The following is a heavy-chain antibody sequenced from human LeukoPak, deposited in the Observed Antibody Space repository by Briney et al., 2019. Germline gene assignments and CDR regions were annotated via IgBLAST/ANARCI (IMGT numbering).Heavy chain of an antibody. CDR1: GGSISSYY. CDR2: IYYSGST. D-gene: IGHD5-24*01. V-gene: IGHV4-59*01. J-gene: IGHJ4*02. CDR3: ARVGRYGYNLEYFDY. Sequence: SETLSLTCTVSGGSISSYYWSWVRQPPGKGLEWVGYIYYSGSTNYNPSLKSRGTISVDTSKNQFSLKLSSVTAADTAVYYCARVGRYGYNLEYFDYWGQGTLVTVSS.